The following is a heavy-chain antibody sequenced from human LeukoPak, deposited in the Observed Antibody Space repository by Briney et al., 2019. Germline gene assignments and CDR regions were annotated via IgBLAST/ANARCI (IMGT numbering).Heavy chain of an antibody. CDR2: IYYSGST. D-gene: IGHD1-1*01. CDR3: AREGTAGTNLNWFDP. V-gene: IGHV4-59*01. J-gene: IGHJ5*02. Sequence: SETLSLTCTVSGGSISSYYWSWIRQPPGEGLEWIGYIYYSGSTNFNPSLKSRVTISVDTSKNQFSLKLSPVTAADTAVYYCAREGTAGTNLNWFDPWGQGTPVTVSS. CDR1: GGSISSYY.